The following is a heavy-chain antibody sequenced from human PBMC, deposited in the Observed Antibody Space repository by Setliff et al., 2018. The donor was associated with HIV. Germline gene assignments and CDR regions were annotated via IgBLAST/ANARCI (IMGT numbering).Heavy chain of an antibody. Sequence: ASVKVSCKASGYTFTSYAMHWVRQAPGQRLEWMEWINAGNGNTKYSQKFQGRVTITRDTSASTAYMELSSLRSEDTAVYYCARDSGYSYGYYFDYWGQGTPVTVS. CDR2: INAGNGNT. CDR3: ARDSGYSYGYYFDY. CDR1: GYTFTSYA. V-gene: IGHV1-3*01. J-gene: IGHJ4*02. D-gene: IGHD5-18*01.